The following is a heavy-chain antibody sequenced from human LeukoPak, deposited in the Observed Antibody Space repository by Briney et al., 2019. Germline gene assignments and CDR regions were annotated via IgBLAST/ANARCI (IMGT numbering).Heavy chain of an antibody. J-gene: IGHJ5*02. Sequence: GGSLRLSCAASGFTFSSYAMSWVRQAPGKGLEWVSAISGSGGSTYYADSVKGRFTISRDNSKNTLYLQMNSLRAEDTAVYYCARGQWLVSEQDWFDPWGQGTLVTVSS. V-gene: IGHV3-23*01. CDR3: ARGQWLVSEQDWFDP. D-gene: IGHD6-19*01. CDR2: ISGSGGST. CDR1: GFTFSSYA.